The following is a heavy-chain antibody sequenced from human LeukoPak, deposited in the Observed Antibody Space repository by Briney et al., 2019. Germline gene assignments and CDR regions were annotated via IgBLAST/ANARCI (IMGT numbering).Heavy chain of an antibody. V-gene: IGHV4-39*07. CDR1: GGSISSSSYY. CDR2: INHSGST. J-gene: IGHJ4*02. D-gene: IGHD3-10*01. Sequence: PSETLSLTCTVSGGSISSSSYYWSWIRQPPGKGLEWIGEINHSGSTNYNPSLKSRVTISVDTSKNQFSLKLSSVTAADTAVYYCARMGPWFGESKNFDYWGQGTLVTVSS. CDR3: ARMGPWFGESKNFDY.